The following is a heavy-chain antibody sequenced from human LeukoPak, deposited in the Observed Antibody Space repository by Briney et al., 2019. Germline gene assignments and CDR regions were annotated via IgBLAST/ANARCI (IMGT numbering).Heavy chain of an antibody. CDR2: ITTSSTM. CDR3: ASSLGRYYYGMGV. CDR1: GFTFSTCN. V-gene: IGHV3-48*02. Sequence: GGSLRLSCAASGFTFSTCNMNWVRQAPGKGLEWVSYITTSSTMYYADSVKGRFTISRDNAKNSLYLQMNSLRDEDTAVYYCASSLGRYYYGMGVWGQGTTVTVSS. D-gene: IGHD3-16*01. J-gene: IGHJ6*02.